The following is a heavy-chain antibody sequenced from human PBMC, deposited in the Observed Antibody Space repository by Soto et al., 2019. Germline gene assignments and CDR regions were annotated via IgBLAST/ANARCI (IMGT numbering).Heavy chain of an antibody. CDR1: GCSVSSGSYY. CDR3: ARGLNWGLRAYYFDY. CDR2: IYYSGST. D-gene: IGHD7-27*01. Sequence: PSETLSLTCTFSGCSVSSGSYYWSWIRQPPGKGLEWIGYIYYSGSTNYNPSLKSRVTISVDTSKNQFSLKLSSVTAVDTAVYYCARGLNWGLRAYYFDYWGQGTLVTVSS. J-gene: IGHJ4*02. V-gene: IGHV4-61*01.